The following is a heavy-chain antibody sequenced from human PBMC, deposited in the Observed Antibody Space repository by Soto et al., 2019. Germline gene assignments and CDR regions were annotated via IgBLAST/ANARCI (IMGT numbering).Heavy chain of an antibody. J-gene: IGHJ6*02. CDR1: GGTFSSYA. D-gene: IGHD3-9*01. CDR2: IIPIFGTA. CDR3: ARDPRILTGHYYYYYGMDV. V-gene: IGHV1-69*01. Sequence: QVQLVQSGAEVKKPGSSVKVSCKASGGTFSSYAISWVRQAPGQGLEWMGGIIPIFGTANYAQKFQGRVTITADESTSTAYMELSSLRSEDTAVYYCARDPRILTGHYYYYYGMDVWGQGTTVTVSS.